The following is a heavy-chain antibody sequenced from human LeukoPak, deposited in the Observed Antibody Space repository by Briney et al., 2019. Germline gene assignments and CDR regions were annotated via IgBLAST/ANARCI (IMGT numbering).Heavy chain of an antibody. V-gene: IGHV5-51*01. CDR3: ARHASPYSSNYYFDY. CDR2: IYPGDSDT. CDR1: GYSFLSHW. J-gene: IGHJ4*02. Sequence: GESLKISCKGSGYSFLSHWIGWVRQMPGKGLEWMGVIYPGDSDTRYNPSFQGQVTISADKSISTAYLQWSSLKASDTAMYYCARHASPYSSNYYFDYWGQGALVTVSS. D-gene: IGHD6-13*01.